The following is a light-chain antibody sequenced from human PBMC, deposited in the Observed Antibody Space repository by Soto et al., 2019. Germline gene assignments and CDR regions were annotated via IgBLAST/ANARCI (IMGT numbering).Light chain of an antibody. CDR2: SNS. J-gene: IGLJ2*01. V-gene: IGLV1-44*01. CDR1: SSNIGSNT. CDR3: AVWDDSLNGVV. Sequence: QLVLTQPPSASGTPGQRVTISCSGSSSNIGSNTVNWYQQLPGTAPNLLIYSNSQRHSGVPDRFSVSKSGTSASLAISGLQSEDEADYYCAVWDDSLNGVVFGGGTKLTVL.